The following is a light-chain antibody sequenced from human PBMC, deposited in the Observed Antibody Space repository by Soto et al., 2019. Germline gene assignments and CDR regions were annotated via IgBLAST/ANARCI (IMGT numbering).Light chain of an antibody. CDR3: AAWDDSLNGRV. CDR2: YDD. V-gene: IGLV1-36*01. J-gene: IGLJ3*02. CDR1: SSNIGNNA. Sequence: QSVLTQPPSVSEAPRQRVTISCSGSSSNIGNNAVDWYQHLPGKAPKLLIYYDDMVPSGVSDRFSGSKSGTSASLAISGLQSEDEADYYCAAWDDSLNGRVFGGGTKLTVL.